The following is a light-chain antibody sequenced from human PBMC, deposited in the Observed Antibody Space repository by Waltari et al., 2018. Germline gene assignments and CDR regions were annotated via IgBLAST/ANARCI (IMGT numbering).Light chain of an antibody. Sequence: IQLTQSPSSLSASVGDRVTITCRASQDISNYLNWYQQKPGKAPKLLIHDASSLETGVPSRFSGSQSGTYFTLTISSLQPEDIATYYCQRYDNLPMFAFGPGTKVDIK. CDR2: DAS. CDR3: QRYDNLPMFA. CDR1: QDISNY. J-gene: IGKJ3*01. V-gene: IGKV1-33*01.